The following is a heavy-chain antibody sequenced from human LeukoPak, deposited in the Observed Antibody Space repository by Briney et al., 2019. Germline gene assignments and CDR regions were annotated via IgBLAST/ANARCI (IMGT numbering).Heavy chain of an antibody. Sequence: SVKVSCKASGGTFSSYAISWVRQAPGQGLEWMGGIIPIFGTANYAQKFQGRVTITADESTSTAYMELSSLRSEDTAVYYCARTNDYGDWLDYWGQGTLVTVSS. D-gene: IGHD4-17*01. CDR2: IIPIFGTA. V-gene: IGHV1-69*01. CDR1: GGTFSSYA. J-gene: IGHJ4*02. CDR3: ARTNDYGDWLDY.